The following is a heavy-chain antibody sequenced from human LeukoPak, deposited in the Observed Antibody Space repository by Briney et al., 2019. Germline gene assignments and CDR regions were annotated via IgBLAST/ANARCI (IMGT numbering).Heavy chain of an antibody. CDR1: GFTFSSYA. Sequence: GGSLRLSCAASGFTFSSYAMTWVRQAPGKGLEWVSAISGSHRSTYYADSVKGRFTISRDNSKNTLYLQMNSLRAEDTAVYYCAKGIQCELPLEYWGQGTLVTVSS. CDR3: AKGIQCELPLEY. J-gene: IGHJ4*02. CDR2: ISGSHRST. D-gene: IGHD1-26*01. V-gene: IGHV3-23*01.